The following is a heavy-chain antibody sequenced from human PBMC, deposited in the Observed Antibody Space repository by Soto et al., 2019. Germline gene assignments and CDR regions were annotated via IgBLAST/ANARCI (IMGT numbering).Heavy chain of an antibody. J-gene: IGHJ6*02. CDR1: GGTFSSYA. CDR2: IIPIFDTA. V-gene: IGHV1-69*12. Sequence: QVQLVQSGAEVKKPGSSVRVSCKASGGTFSSYAISWVRQAPGQGLEWMGGIIPIFDTADYAQQFQGRVTITADESTSTAYMELGSLRSEDTAVYYCATHPMATVTYYSGMDVWGQGTTVTVSS. CDR3: ATHPMATVTYYSGMDV. D-gene: IGHD4-4*01.